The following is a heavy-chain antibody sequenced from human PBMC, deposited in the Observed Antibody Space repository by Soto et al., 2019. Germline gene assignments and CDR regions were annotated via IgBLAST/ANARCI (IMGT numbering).Heavy chain of an antibody. V-gene: IGHV3-23*01. CDR1: GFTFSSYA. CDR3: AKVTRDSSGWFYYYGMDV. Sequence: EVQLLESGGGLVQPGGSLRLSCAASGFTFSSYAMSWVRQAPGKGLEWFSAISGSGGSTYYADSVKGRFTISRDNSKNTLYLQMNSLRAEDTAVYYCAKVTRDSSGWFYYYGMDVWGQGTTVTVSS. CDR2: ISGSGGST. J-gene: IGHJ6*02. D-gene: IGHD6-19*01.